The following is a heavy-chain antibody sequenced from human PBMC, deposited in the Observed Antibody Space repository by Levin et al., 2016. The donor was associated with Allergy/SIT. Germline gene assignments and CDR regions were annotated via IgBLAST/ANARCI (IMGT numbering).Heavy chain of an antibody. CDR1: GGSISSSNW. CDR3: ASRYQGLIGDLYGLDY. CDR2: IYHSGST. J-gene: IGHJ4*02. D-gene: IGHD7-27*01. V-gene: IGHV4-4*02. Sequence: SETLSLTCAVSGGSISSSNWWSWVRQPPGKGLEWIGEIYHSGSTNYNPSLKSRVTISVDKSKNQFSLKLSSVTAADTAVYYCASRYQGLIGDLYGLDYWGQGTLVTVSS.